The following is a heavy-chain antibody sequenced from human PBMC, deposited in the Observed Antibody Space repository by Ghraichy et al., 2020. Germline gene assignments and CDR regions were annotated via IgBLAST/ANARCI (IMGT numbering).Heavy chain of an antibody. CDR2: ISWNSGNI. Sequence: LSLTCAASGFTFDDYAFHWVRQAPGKGLEWVSGISWNSGNIAYADSVKGRFTISRDNAKNSLYLQMNSLRAEDTAFYYCARAWGRATNYYFDYWGQGTLVSVSS. CDR1: GFTFDDYA. CDR3: ARAWGRATNYYFDY. V-gene: IGHV3-9*01. J-gene: IGHJ4*02. D-gene: IGHD2-8*01.